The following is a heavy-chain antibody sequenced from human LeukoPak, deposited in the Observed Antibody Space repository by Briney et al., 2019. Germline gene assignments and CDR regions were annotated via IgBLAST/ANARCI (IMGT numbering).Heavy chain of an antibody. CDR3: AKAKRDYDSSGYPPDY. J-gene: IGHJ4*02. CDR1: GFTFSNYA. CDR2: ISGSGDRT. D-gene: IGHD3-22*01. Sequence: PGGSLRLSCAGSGFTFSNYAMGWVRQAPGKGLEWVSAISGSGDRTYYVDSVKGRFTISRDNSKNMLYLQMNSLRAEDTAVYYCAKAKRDYDSSGYPPDYWGQGTLVTVSS. V-gene: IGHV3-23*01.